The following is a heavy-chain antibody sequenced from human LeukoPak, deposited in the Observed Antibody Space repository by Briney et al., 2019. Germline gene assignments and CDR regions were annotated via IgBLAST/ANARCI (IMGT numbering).Heavy chain of an antibody. V-gene: IGHV1-18*04. CDR1: GYTFINYG. CDR3: ARDIGYGSGSFYFDY. D-gene: IGHD3-10*01. Sequence: GASVKVSCKASGYTFINYGVSWVRQAPGQGLEWMAWISVYNANTNYAQNLQGRVTMTTDTSTSTAYMELRSLRSDDTAVYYCARDIGYGSGSFYFDYWGQGTLVTVSS. CDR2: ISVYNANT. J-gene: IGHJ4*02.